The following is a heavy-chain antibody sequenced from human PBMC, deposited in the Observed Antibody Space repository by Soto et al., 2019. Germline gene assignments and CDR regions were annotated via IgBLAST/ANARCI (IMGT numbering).Heavy chain of an antibody. CDR1: GFAFSSYG. CDR2: ISYDGSLQ. D-gene: IGHD5-18*01. V-gene: IGHV3-30*03. J-gene: IGHJ4*02. CDR3: VSDRGYGHASVPYS. Sequence: QAQLVESGGGVVQPGRSLRLSCAASGFAFSSYGMHWVRQAPGTGLEWVAVISYDGSLQHYADSVKGRFTISRDNSKNVVLLQMSSLGAADTGVYYWVSDRGYGHASVPYSWGQGTLVSVSS.